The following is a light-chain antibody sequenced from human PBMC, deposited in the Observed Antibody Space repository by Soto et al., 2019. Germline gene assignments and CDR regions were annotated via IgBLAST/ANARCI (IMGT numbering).Light chain of an antibody. CDR2: GAS. J-gene: IGKJ1*01. V-gene: IGKV3-15*01. CDR3: QQYSNWPWT. CDR1: QSVGSN. Sequence: EIVMTQSPATLSVSPGERATLSCRASQSVGSNLAWYQQKPGQAPRLLIYGASTRATGIPARFSGSGSGTEFTLTISSLQSEDFAVYYCQQYSNWPWTFGQGTKVEIK.